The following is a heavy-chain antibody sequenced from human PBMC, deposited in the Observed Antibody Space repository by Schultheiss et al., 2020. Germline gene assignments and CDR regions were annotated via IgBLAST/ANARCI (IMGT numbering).Heavy chain of an antibody. CDR1: GFTFSSYW. V-gene: IGHV3-66*01. CDR2: IYSGGST. D-gene: IGHD6-13*01. J-gene: IGHJ5*02. CDR3: AKGTRSWYTENCFDP. Sequence: GGSLRLSYAASGFTFSSYWMSWVRQAPGKGLEWVSVIYSGGSTYYADSVKGRFTISRDNSKNTLYLQMNSLRAEDTAVYYCAKGTRSWYTENCFDPWGQGTLVTVSS.